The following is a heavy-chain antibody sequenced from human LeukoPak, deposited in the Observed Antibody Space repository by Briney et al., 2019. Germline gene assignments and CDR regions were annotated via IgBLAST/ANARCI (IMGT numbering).Heavy chain of an antibody. V-gene: IGHV4-59*01. D-gene: IGHD5-18*01. Sequence: PSETLSLTCTLSGGSISSYYWSWIRQPPGKGLEWIGHIYYIGSTNYNPSLKSRVTISVDTSKNQFSLKLSSVTAADTAVYYCARGLEPTGDSYGYLNWFDPWGQGTLVTVSS. CDR1: GGSISSYY. CDR3: ARGLEPTGDSYGYLNWFDP. J-gene: IGHJ5*02. CDR2: IYYIGST.